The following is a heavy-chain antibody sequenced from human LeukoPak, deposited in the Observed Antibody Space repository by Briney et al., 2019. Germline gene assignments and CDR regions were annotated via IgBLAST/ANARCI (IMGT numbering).Heavy chain of an antibody. CDR2: INPNSGGT. V-gene: IGHV1-2*02. Sequence: ASVKVSCKASGYTFTVYYMHWVRQAPGQGLEWMGWINPNSGGTNYAQKFQGRVTMTRDTSISTAYMELSRLRSDDTAVYYCARDLFDYYDSSGLAYWGQGTLVTVSS. D-gene: IGHD3-22*01. CDR1: GYTFTVYY. CDR3: ARDLFDYYDSSGLAY. J-gene: IGHJ4*02.